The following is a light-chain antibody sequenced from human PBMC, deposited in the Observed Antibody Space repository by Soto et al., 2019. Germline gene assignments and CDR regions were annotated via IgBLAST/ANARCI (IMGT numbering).Light chain of an antibody. V-gene: IGLV2-14*01. CDR2: EVT. J-gene: IGLJ1*01. Sequence: QSALTQPASVSGSLGQSITISCTGTSSDVGAYDYVSWYQQHPGKAPKLMIYEVTNRPSGVSNRFSGSKSGNTASLTNSGLQAEDEADYYCSSYTSISTYVFGSGTKLTVL. CDR1: SSDVGAYDY. CDR3: SSYTSISTYV.